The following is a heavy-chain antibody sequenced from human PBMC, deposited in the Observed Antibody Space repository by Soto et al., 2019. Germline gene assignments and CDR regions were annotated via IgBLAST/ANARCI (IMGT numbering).Heavy chain of an antibody. CDR2: VYYTGTT. CDR1: GGSIGSYY. V-gene: IGHV4-59*01. CDR3: ARDMGYGGGKFDY. D-gene: IGHD5-18*01. J-gene: IGHJ4*02. Sequence: SETLSLTCTVSGGSIGSYYWTWIRQPPGKGLEWIGYVYYTGTTNYNPSLTSRVTMSVDTSKNQFSLKLTSVTAADTAVYYCARDMGYGGGKFDYWGQGTPVTVSS.